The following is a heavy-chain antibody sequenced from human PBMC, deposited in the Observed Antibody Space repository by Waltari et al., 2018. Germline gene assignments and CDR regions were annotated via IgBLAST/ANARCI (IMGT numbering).Heavy chain of an antibody. CDR1: GCSLRSYY. D-gene: IGHD3-3*01. CDR3: ARGRNGVVIDYYYGMEL. CDR2: IYYSGST. V-gene: IGHV4-59*01. J-gene: IGHJ6*02. Sequence: QVQLQESGPGLVKPSETLSLTCTVSGCSLRSYYWNWIRQPPGKGLEWIGYIYYSGSTNYNPSLKSRVTISVDTSKNQFSLKLRSVTAADTAVYYCARGRNGVVIDYYYGMELWGQGTTVTFAS.